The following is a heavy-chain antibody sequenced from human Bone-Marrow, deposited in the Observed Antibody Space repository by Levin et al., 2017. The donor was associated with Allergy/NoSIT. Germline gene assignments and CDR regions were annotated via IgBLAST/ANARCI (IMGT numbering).Heavy chain of an antibody. D-gene: IGHD1-26*01. J-gene: IGHJ4*02. CDR3: ARAGRLLYTGSYHFDS. Sequence: GGSLRLSCEVSGFPFSTYSMSWVRQAPGKGLEWVANIDRDGSEKYYVDFVKGRFTISRDNVQNSLYLQLNSLRGEDTAVYYCARAGRLLYTGSYHFDSWGQGTLVTVSS. CDR2: IDRDGSEK. CDR1: GFPFSTYS. V-gene: IGHV3-7*01.